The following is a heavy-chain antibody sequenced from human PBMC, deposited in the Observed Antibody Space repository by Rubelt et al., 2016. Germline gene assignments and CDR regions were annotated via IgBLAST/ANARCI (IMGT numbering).Heavy chain of an antibody. CDR2: LYYSGST. Sequence: QVQLQESGPGLVKPSETLSLTCTVSGGSISSYYWSWIRQPPGKGLEWIGRLYYSGSTNYNPSLKSRVTISVDTSKNQFSLKLSSVTAADTAVYYCARHHYGSGDDAFDIWGQGTMVTVSS. J-gene: IGHJ3*02. V-gene: IGHV4-59*08. CDR1: GGSISSYY. D-gene: IGHD3-10*01. CDR3: ARHHYGSGDDAFDI.